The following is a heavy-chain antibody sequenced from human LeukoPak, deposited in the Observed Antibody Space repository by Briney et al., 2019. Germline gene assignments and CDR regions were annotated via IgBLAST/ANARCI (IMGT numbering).Heavy chain of an antibody. V-gene: IGHV3-48*01. CDR3: ARERPRNYYDSSGPIRY. CDR1: GFTFSSYS. CDR2: ISSSSSSTI. J-gene: IGHJ4*02. Sequence: PGGSLRLSCAASGFTFSSYSMNWVRQAPGKGLEWVSYISSSSSSTIYYADSVKGRFTISRDNAKNSLYLQMNSLRAEDTAVYYCARERPRNYYDSSGPIRYWGQGTLVTVSS. D-gene: IGHD3-22*01.